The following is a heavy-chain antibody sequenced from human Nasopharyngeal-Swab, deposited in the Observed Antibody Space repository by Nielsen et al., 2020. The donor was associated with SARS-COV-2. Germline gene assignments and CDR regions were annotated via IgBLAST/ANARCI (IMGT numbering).Heavy chain of an antibody. D-gene: IGHD4-17*01. CDR2: ISWDGGST. J-gene: IGHJ6*02. V-gene: IGHV3-43*01. CDR1: GFTFDDYT. Sequence: GGSLRLSCAASGFTFDDYTMHWVRQAPGKGLEWVSLISWDGGSTYYADSVKGRFTISRDNSKNSLYLQMNSLRTEDTALYYCAKNGYGDSYGGKRYYYHYGMDVWGQGTTVTVSS. CDR3: AKNGYGDSYGGKRYYYHYGMDV.